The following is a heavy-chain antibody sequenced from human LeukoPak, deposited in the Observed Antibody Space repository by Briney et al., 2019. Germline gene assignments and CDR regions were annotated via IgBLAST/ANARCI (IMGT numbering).Heavy chain of an antibody. CDR2: ISGSGGST. V-gene: IGHV3-23*01. D-gene: IGHD3-16*02. CDR1: GFTFSSYA. J-gene: IGHJ5*02. Sequence: GGSLGLSCAASGFTFSSYAMSWVRQAPGKGLEWVSAISGSGGSTYYADSVKGRFTISRDNSKNTLYLQMNSLRAEDTAVYYCAKDRLPSVDYDYVWGSYRPNWFDPWGQGTLVTVSS. CDR3: AKDRLPSVDYDYVWGSYRPNWFDP.